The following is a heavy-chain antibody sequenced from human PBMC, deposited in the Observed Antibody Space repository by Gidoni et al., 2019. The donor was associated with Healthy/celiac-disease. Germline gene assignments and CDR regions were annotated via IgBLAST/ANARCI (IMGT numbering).Heavy chain of an antibody. D-gene: IGHD3-3*01. V-gene: IGHV5-10-1*03. Sequence: EVQLVQSGAEGKKPGEPLRISCKGSGHSFTLYWISWVRQMPGKGLEWMGRCDPSDSYTNYSPSFQGHVTISADKSISTAYLQWSSLKASDTAMYYCARQGDFWSEFPLGMDVWGQGTTVTVSS. CDR1: GHSFTLYW. CDR3: ARQGDFWSEFPLGMDV. J-gene: IGHJ6*02. CDR2: CDPSDSYT.